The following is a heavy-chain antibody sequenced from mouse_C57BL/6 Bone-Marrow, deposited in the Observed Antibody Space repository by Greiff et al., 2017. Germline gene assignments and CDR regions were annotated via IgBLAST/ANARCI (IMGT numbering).Heavy chain of an antibody. J-gene: IGHJ4*01. CDR1: GFTFSSYA. CDR2: ISDGGSYT. CDR3: ARDYDYVYYAMDY. V-gene: IGHV5-4*01. D-gene: IGHD2-4*01. Sequence: EVKLEESGGGLVKPGGSLKLSCAASGFTFSSYAMSWVRQTPEKRLEWVATISDGGSYTYSPDHVKGRFTISRDNVKNNLYLQMSHLKSEDTAMYYCARDYDYVYYAMDYWGQGTSVTVSS.